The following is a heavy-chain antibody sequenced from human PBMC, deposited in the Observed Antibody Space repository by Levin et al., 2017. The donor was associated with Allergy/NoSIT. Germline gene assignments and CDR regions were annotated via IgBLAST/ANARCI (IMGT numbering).Heavy chain of an antibody. Sequence: SQTLSLPCNVSGGSIRSSISYWGWIRQAPGKGLEWIGSIYNSGSTYYNPSLKSRVTTSVDTSKNQFSLKLSSVTAADTAVYYCARQCYDILTGYYNFDYWGQGTLVTVSS. V-gene: IGHV4-39*01. D-gene: IGHD3-9*01. CDR1: GGSIRSSISY. CDR2: IYNSGST. CDR3: ARQCYDILTGYYNFDY. J-gene: IGHJ4*02.